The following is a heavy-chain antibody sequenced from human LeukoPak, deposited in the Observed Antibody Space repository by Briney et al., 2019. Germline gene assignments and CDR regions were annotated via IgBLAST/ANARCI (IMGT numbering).Heavy chain of an antibody. CDR1: GFTFSSYG. CDR3: ESGTAMVTDAFDI. Sequence: PGGSLRLSCAASGFTFSSYGMSWVRQTPGKGLEWVSAISGSGGSTYYADSVTGRFTISRDNSKNTLYLQMNSLRAEDTAVYYCESGTAMVTDAFDIWGQGTMVTVSS. J-gene: IGHJ3*02. V-gene: IGHV3-23*01. CDR2: ISGSGGST. D-gene: IGHD5-18*01.